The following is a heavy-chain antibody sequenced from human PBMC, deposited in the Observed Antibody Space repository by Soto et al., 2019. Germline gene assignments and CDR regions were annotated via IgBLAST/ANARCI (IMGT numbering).Heavy chain of an antibody. D-gene: IGHD6-19*01. CDR3: ARRRSGWYFDY. Sequence: GGSLRLSCAASGFTFSSYAMNWVRQAPGKGLEWVSVISGSGDSTYYADSVKGRFTISRDNSKNTLYLQMNRLRAEDTAVYYCARRRSGWYFDYWGQGTLVTVSS. V-gene: IGHV3-23*01. CDR2: ISGSGDST. J-gene: IGHJ4*02. CDR1: GFTFSSYA.